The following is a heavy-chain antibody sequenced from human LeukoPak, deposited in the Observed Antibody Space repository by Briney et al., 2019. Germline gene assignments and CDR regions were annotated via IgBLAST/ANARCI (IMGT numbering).Heavy chain of an antibody. J-gene: IGHJ3*02. D-gene: IGHD6-6*01. V-gene: IGHV1-18*01. CDR3: ARVIIIAARPYAFDI. CDR2: ISAYNGNT. Sequence: ASVKVSCKASGYTFISYGISWVRQAPGQGLEWMGWISAYNGNTNFAQKLQDRVTMTTDTSTSTAYMELSSLRSEDTAVYYCARVIIIAARPYAFDIWGQGTMVTVSS. CDR1: GYTFISYG.